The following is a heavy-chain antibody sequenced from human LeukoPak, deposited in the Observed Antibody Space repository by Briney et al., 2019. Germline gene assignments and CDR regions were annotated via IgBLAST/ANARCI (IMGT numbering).Heavy chain of an antibody. D-gene: IGHD6-19*01. CDR2: TNYRSKWYN. J-gene: IGHJ4*02. CDR1: GDSVSGNIVA. Sequence: SQTLSLTCDISGDSVSGNIVAWNWIRQSPSRGLEWLGRTNYRSKWYNDYAVSVRGRITINPDTSKNRFSLQLDSVTPENTAVYYCARGSSGSFDYWGQGTLVTVSS. CDR3: ARGSSGSFDY. V-gene: IGHV6-1*01.